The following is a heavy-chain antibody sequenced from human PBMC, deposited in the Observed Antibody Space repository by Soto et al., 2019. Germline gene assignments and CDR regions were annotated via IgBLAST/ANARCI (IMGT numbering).Heavy chain of an antibody. CDR2: IFSNDEK. V-gene: IGHV2-26*01. CDR3: ARISPWYSSSWYWFDP. D-gene: IGHD6-13*01. CDR1: GFSLSNARMG. Sequence: QVTLKESGPVLVKPTETLTLTCTVSGFSLSNARMGVSWIRQPPGKALEWLAHIFSNDEKSYSTSLKSRLTITKNTSTRQVVLTMTDMDPVDTATYYCARISPWYSSSWYWFDPWGQGTLVTVSS. J-gene: IGHJ5*02.